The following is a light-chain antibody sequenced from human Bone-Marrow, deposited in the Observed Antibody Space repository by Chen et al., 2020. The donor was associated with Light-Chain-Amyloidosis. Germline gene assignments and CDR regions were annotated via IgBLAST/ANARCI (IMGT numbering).Light chain of an antibody. V-gene: IGLV3-25*03. CDR3: QSADSSGTYEVI. CDR1: DLPTQY. CDR2: RDT. Sequence: SYELTQPPSLSVSPGQTARITCAGDDLPTQYAYWYQQKPGQAPVLVIHRDTERPSGISERFSGCSSGTTATLTISGVQAEDEADYHCQSADSSGTYEVIFGGGTKLTVL. J-gene: IGLJ2*01.